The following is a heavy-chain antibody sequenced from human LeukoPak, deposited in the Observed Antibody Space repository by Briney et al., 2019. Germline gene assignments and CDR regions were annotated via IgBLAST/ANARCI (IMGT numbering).Heavy chain of an antibody. CDR2: ISGSGGST. CDR1: GFTFSSYA. D-gene: IGHD3-3*01. CDR3: AKGELRFLEWLLDY. Sequence: GGSLRLSCAASGFTFSSYAMSWVRQAPGKGLEWVSAISGSGGSTYYADSVKGRFTISRDNSKNTLYLQMNSLRAEDTAVYYCAKGELRFLEWLLDYWGQGTLVTVSS. J-gene: IGHJ4*02. V-gene: IGHV3-23*01.